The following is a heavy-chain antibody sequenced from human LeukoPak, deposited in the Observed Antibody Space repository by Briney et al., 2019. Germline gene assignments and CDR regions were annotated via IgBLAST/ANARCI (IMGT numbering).Heavy chain of an antibody. CDR1: GYTFTDYY. V-gene: IGHV1-69-2*01. D-gene: IGHD6-19*01. CDR3: ATVDGIAVAATDY. J-gene: IGHJ4*02. Sequence: ASVKISCKASGYTFTDYYMHWVQQAPGNGLEWMGRVDSEDGETIYAEKFQGRVTITADTSTDTAYMELSSLRSEDTAVYYCATVDGIAVAATDYWGQGTLVTVSS. CDR2: VDSEDGET.